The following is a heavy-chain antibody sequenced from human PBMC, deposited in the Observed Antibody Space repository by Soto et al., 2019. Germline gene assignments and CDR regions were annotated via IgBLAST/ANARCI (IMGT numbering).Heavy chain of an antibody. Sequence: QVQLQESGPGLVKPSETLSLTCTVPGGSISSSYWSWIRQPPGKGLEWIGYIYYSGSTNYNPSLKSRVTISVDTSKNQFSLKLSSVTAADTAVYYCATLGGADYWGQGTLVTVSS. V-gene: IGHV4-59*01. CDR1: GGSISSSY. D-gene: IGHD3-16*01. CDR3: ATLGGADY. J-gene: IGHJ4*02. CDR2: IYYSGST.